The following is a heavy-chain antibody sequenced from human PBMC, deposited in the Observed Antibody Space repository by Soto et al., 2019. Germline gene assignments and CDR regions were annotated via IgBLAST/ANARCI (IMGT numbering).Heavy chain of an antibody. Sequence: SETLSLTCAVYGGSFSGYYWSWIRQPPGKGLEWIGEINHSGSTNYNPSLMSRVTISVDTSKNQFSLKLSSVTAADTAVYYCASRYGSGSYSYYYHHYLLAVWGQGTTVTVSS. J-gene: IGHJ6*02. CDR2: INHSGST. CDR3: ASRYGSGSYSYYYHHYLLAV. V-gene: IGHV4-34*01. D-gene: IGHD3-10*01. CDR1: GGSFSGYY.